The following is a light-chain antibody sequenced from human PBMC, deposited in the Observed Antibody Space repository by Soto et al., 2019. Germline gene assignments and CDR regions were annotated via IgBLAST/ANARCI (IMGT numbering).Light chain of an antibody. CDR1: SSDVGGYDY. J-gene: IGLJ1*01. V-gene: IGLV2-11*01. CDR2: DVS. Sequence: QSALTQPRSVSGSPGQSVTISCTGTSSDVGGYDYVSRYQQHPGKAPKLMIFDVSKRPSGVPDRFSASKSGNTASLTISGLQAEDEADYYCCSYAGSYTYVFATGTKLTVL. CDR3: CSYAGSYTYV.